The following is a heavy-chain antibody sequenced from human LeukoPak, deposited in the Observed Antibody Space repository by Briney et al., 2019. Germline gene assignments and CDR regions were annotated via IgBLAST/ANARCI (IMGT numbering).Heavy chain of an antibody. D-gene: IGHD3-3*01. CDR3: ARVQNTNYDFWSSDAFDI. CDR2: ISSSSSYI. J-gene: IGHJ3*02. CDR1: RFTFSSYS. V-gene: IGHV3-21*01. Sequence: GGSLRLSCAASRFTFSSYSMNWVRQAPGKGLEWVSSISSSSSYIYYADSVKGRFTISRDNAKKSLYLQMNSLRAEDTAVYYCARVQNTNYDFWSSDAFDIWGQGIMVTVSS.